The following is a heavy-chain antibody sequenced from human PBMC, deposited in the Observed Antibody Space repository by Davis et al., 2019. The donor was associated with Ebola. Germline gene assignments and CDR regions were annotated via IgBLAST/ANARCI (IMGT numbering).Heavy chain of an antibody. V-gene: IGHV3-23*01. J-gene: IGHJ4*02. CDR1: GFTFSSYA. Sequence: PGGSLRLSCAASGFTFSSYAMSWVRQAPGKGLEWVSAISGGDDSTYYADSVKGRFTISRDNSKNTVYLQMRSLRAEDTALYYCAKEVPQRVMVTSDYFDYWGQGTLVTVSS. CDR2: ISGGDDST. D-gene: IGHD3-16*01. CDR3: AKEVPQRVMVTSDYFDY.